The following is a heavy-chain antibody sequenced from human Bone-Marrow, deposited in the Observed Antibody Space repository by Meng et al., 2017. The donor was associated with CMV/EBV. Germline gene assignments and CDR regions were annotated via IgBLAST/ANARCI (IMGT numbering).Heavy chain of an antibody. D-gene: IGHD2-2*01. CDR2: INPNSGGT. CDR1: GYTFTGYY. J-gene: IGHJ5*02. Sequence: GESLKISCKASGYTFTGYYMHWVRQAPGQGLEWMGWINPNSGGTNYAQKFQGRVTMTRDTSISTAYMELSRLRSDDTAVYYCARAGVVLPAGKSWFDRWGQGTLVTVSS. V-gene: IGHV1-2*02. CDR3: ARAGVVLPAGKSWFDR.